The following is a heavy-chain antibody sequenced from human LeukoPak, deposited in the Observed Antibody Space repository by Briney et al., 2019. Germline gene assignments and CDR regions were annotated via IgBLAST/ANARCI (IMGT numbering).Heavy chain of an antibody. CDR1: GFNVRSNY. Sequence: PGGSLRLSCAASGFNVRSNYMSWVRQAPGKGLEWVSYISSSSSTIYYADSVKGRFTISRDNAKNSLYLQMNSLRDEDTAVYYCARVSVVTAIPFDYWGQGTLVTVSS. D-gene: IGHD2-21*02. CDR3: ARVSVVTAIPFDY. J-gene: IGHJ4*02. V-gene: IGHV3-48*02. CDR2: ISSSSSTI.